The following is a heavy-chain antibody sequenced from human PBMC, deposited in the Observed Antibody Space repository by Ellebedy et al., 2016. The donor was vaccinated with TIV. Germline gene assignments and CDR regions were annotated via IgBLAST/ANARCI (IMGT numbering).Heavy chain of an antibody. J-gene: IGHJ4*02. CDR3: VKEMRGNIPEN. V-gene: IGHV3-30*02. CDR2: IRYDGSNK. Sequence: GESLKISXAASGFTFGNFAMHWVRQAPGKGLEWVAYIRYDGSNKFYSDSVKGRFTISRDNSKNTLDLQMDSLTVEDTAVYYCVKEMRGNIPENWGQGTLVTVSS. CDR1: GFTFGNFA. D-gene: IGHD2/OR15-2a*01.